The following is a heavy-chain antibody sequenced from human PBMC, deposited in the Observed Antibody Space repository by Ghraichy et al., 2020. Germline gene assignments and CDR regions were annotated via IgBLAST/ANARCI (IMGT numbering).Heavy chain of an antibody. CDR1: GFTFSSYW. D-gene: IGHD6-19*01. V-gene: IGHV3-74*01. CDR2: VNPDGIST. CDR3: VRRHSSGWIPFEY. J-gene: IGHJ4*02. Sequence: GGSLRLSCAASGFTFSSYWMHWVRQAPGKGLVWVSRVNPDGISTTYADSVKGRFTISRDNAKNALYLQMNSLRAEDTAVYYCVRRHSSGWIPFEYWGQGTLVTVSS.